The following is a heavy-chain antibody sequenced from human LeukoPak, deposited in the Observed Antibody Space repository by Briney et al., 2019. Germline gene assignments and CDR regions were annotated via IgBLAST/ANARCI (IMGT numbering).Heavy chain of an antibody. CDR3: ARGLGYYYGSGSLMNWFDP. J-gene: IGHJ5*02. CDR1: GFTFSSYS. Sequence: GGSLRLSCAASGFTFSSYSMNWVRQAPGKGLEWVSSISSSSSYIYYADSVKGRFTISRDNAKNSLYLQMNSLRAEDTAVYYCARGLGYYYGSGSLMNWFDPWGQGTLVTVSS. CDR2: ISSSSSYI. D-gene: IGHD3-10*01. V-gene: IGHV3-21*01.